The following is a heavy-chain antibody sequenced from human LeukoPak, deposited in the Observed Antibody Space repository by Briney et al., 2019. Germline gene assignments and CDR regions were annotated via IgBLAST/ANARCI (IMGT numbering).Heavy chain of an antibody. J-gene: IGHJ4*02. Sequence: SETLSLTCIVSGGAVSGHYWSWIRQPPGKGLEWIGYIYYSGSTDYNPSLKSRLTMSIDTSKNQFSLRLSSVTAADTAVYYCARVGDSSGYSVFASWGQATLVTVSS. CDR3: ARVGDSSGYSVFAS. CDR2: IYYSGST. D-gene: IGHD3-22*01. V-gene: IGHV4-59*02. CDR1: GGAVSGHY.